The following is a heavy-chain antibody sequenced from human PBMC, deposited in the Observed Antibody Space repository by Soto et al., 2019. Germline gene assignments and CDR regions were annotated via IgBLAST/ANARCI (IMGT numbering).Heavy chain of an antibody. V-gene: IGHV3-30-3*01. Sequence: GGSLRLSCAASGFTFSSYAMHWVRQAPGKGLEWVAVISYDGSNKYYADSVKGRFTISRDNSKNTLYLQMNSLRAEDTAVYYCARDHRGYSYGYVIGYWGQGTLVTVSS. J-gene: IGHJ4*02. CDR3: ARDHRGYSYGYVIGY. D-gene: IGHD5-18*01. CDR1: GFTFSSYA. CDR2: ISYDGSNK.